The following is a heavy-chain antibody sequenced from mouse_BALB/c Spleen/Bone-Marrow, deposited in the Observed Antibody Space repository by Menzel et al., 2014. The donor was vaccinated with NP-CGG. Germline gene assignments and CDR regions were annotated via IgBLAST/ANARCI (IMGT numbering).Heavy chain of an antibody. D-gene: IGHD2-4*01. CDR3: ARGIYYDSTWFAY. CDR2: ISTYSGNT. J-gene: IGHJ3*01. CDR1: GYTFTDYA. Sequence: QVQLQQSGPELVRPGVSAKISCKGSGYTFTDYAMHWVKQSHAKSLEWIGVISTYSGNTNYNQKFKGKATMTVDKSSSTAYMELARLTSEDSAIYHCARGIYYDSTWFAYWGQGTLVTVSA. V-gene: IGHV1-67*01.